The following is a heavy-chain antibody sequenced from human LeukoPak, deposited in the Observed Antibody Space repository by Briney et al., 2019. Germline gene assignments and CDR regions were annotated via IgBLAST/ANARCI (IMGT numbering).Heavy chain of an antibody. CDR1: GGTFSSYA. J-gene: IGHJ1*01. CDR3: ARDCSGGSCYWVQ. V-gene: IGHV1-69*04. D-gene: IGHD2-15*01. Sequence: SVKVSCKASGGTFSSYAISWVRQAPGQGLEWMGRIIPILGIANYGQKFQGRVTITADKSTSTAYMELSSLRSEDTAVYYCARDCSGGSCYWVQWGQGTLVTVSS. CDR2: IIPILGIA.